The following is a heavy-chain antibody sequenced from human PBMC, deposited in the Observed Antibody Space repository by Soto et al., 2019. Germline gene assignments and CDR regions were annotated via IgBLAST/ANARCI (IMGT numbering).Heavy chain of an antibody. CDR1: GYTFTGYY. CDR2: INPNSGGT. CDR3: ARGYCSSTSCPRTGAFDI. D-gene: IGHD2-2*01. Sequence: QVQLVQSGAEVKKPGASVKVSCKASGYTFTGYYMHWVRQAPGQGLEWMGWINPNSGGTNYAQKFQGWVTMTRDTPISTAYMELSRLRSDDTAVYYCARGYCSSTSCPRTGAFDIWGQGTMVTVSS. J-gene: IGHJ3*02. V-gene: IGHV1-2*04.